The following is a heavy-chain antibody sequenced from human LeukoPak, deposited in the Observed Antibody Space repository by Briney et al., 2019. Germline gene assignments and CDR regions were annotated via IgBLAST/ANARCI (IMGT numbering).Heavy chain of an antibody. CDR2: INPNSHGT. CDR3: GRAILGGGSGDFDY. CDR1: GYTFIGYY. D-gene: IGHD3-10*01. Sequence: ASVKVSCKASGYTFIGYYIHWVRQAPGQGLEWVGWINPNSHGTNYAQKFQGRVTMTRDTSISTAYMELNRLGSTDTAVYYCGRAILGGGSGDFDYWGQGTLVTVSS. V-gene: IGHV1-2*02. J-gene: IGHJ4*02.